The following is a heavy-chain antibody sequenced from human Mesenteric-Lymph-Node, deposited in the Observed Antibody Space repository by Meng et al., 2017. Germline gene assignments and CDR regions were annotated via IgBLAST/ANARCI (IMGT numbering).Heavy chain of an antibody. CDR2: IKQDGSEE. J-gene: IGHJ1*01. D-gene: IGHD1-26*01. CDR1: GFTFAKYW. V-gene: IGHV3-7*03. Sequence: GESLKISCAASGFTFAKYWMSWARQAPGKGLEWVANIKQDGSEEYYVDSVRGRFTISRDNAKNILYLQMNSLRAEDTAVYYCAKARGGSYRECFHHWGQGTLVTVSS. CDR3: AKARGGSYRECFHH.